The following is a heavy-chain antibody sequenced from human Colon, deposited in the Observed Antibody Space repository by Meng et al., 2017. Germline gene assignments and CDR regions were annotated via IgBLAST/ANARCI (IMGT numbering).Heavy chain of an antibody. Sequence: QRLLREAGPGLVKPSGTLACTCAASGVSISTTNWWTWFRQSPGKGLEWIGEIAHTGRTNYNRSLKSRVTVTMDTSKNHFSLNVTSVTAADTAVYYCGTTDINYCPIHYWGQGTLVTVSS. D-gene: IGHD1/OR15-1a*01. CDR2: IAHTGRT. CDR3: GTTDINYCPIHY. J-gene: IGHJ4*02. CDR1: GVSISTTNW. V-gene: IGHV4-4*02.